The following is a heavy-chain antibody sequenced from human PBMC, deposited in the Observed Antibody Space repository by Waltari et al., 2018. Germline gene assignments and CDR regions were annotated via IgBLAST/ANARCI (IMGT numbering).Heavy chain of an antibody. CDR2: IGGNDGSI. V-gene: IGHV3-21*02. Sequence: EEQLVESGGGLVKPGGSLRPSCAGSGFKFNSHSMNWVRQAPGKGLEWVAAIGGNDGSIYYADSVKGRFTVSRDNAKNSLFLQMDSLRGDDTALYYCAREAPNYYYYMDVWGKGTTVTVS. J-gene: IGHJ6*03. CDR3: AREAPNYYYYMDV. CDR1: GFKFNSHS.